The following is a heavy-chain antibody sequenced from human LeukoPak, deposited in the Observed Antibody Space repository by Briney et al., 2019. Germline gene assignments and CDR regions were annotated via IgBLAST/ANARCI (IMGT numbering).Heavy chain of an antibody. D-gene: IGHD2-15*01. CDR1: GFIFSGSW. Sequence: GGSLRLSCKASGFIFSGSWLAWIRQAQGKGLEWVAVIKKDGSEKYYVDSMKGRFTISRDNAKNSLFLQMNSLRAEDTAIYYCTTDTWYSAGHWGQGTLVTVSS. V-gene: IGHV3-7*03. CDR2: IKKDGSEK. CDR3: TTDTWYSAGH. J-gene: IGHJ4*02.